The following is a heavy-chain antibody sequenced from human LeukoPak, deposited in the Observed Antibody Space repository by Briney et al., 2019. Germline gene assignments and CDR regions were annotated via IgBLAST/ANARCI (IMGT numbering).Heavy chain of an antibody. Sequence: PSETLSLTCTVSGASISSTSYYWGWIRQPRGKGLEWIGSISYSGSNYYHPSLKSRFTMSMDTSKNPFSLKLTSVTAADAAVYYCARGVATKYWGQGTLVIVSS. V-gene: IGHV4-39*07. J-gene: IGHJ4*02. CDR2: ISYSGSN. D-gene: IGHD5-12*01. CDR3: ARGVATKY. CDR1: GASISSTSYY.